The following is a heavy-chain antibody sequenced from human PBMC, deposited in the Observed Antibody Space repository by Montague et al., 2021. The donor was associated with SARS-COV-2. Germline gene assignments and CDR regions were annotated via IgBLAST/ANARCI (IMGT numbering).Heavy chain of an antibody. D-gene: IGHD5-24*01. Sequence: ETLSLTCTVSGGSVSSSSYYWGWVRQAPGKGLEWVSFISGGGGSAYYADSVKGRFTISRDNSENTVYLQMTSLRAEDMAMYYCAKERWQQLSFDSWGQGTLVTVSS. CDR2: ISGGGGSA. CDR3: AKERWQQLSFDS. V-gene: IGHV3-23*01. CDR1: GGSVSSSSYY. J-gene: IGHJ4*02.